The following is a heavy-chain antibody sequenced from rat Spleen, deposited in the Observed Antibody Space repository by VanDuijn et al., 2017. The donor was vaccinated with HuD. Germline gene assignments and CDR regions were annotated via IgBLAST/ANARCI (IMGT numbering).Heavy chain of an antibody. J-gene: IGHJ4*01. CDR3: ARLSGLDYVMDA. D-gene: IGHD1-4*01. CDR2: ISHDGDNT. V-gene: IGHV5-29*01. CDR1: GFTFSDYY. Sequence: EVQLVESDGGLVQPGRSQKLSCAASGFTFSDYYMAWVRQPPTKGLEWVATISHDGDNTYYRDSLKGRFPISRDNAKSTLYLQMDSLRSEDTATYYCARLSGLDYVMDAWGQGASVTVSS.